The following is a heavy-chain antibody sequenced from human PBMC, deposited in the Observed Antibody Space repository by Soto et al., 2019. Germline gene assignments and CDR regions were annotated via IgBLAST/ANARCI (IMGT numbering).Heavy chain of an antibody. J-gene: IGHJ3*02. CDR2: IIPIFGTA. D-gene: IGHD3-10*01. Sequence: SVKVSCKASGGTFSSYAISWVRQAPGQGLEWMGGIIPIFGTANYEQKFQGRVTITADESTSTAYMELRSLRSEDTAVYYCARKKGITMVRGPNDAFDIWGKGTMVTVSS. CDR1: GGTFSSYA. CDR3: ARKKGITMVRGPNDAFDI. V-gene: IGHV1-69*13.